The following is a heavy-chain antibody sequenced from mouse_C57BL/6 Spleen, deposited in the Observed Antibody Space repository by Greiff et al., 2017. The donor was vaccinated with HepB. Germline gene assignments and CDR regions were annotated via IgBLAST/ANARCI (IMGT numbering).Heavy chain of an antibody. Sequence: VQLQQSGAELVRPGASVKLSCTASGFNIKDDYMHWVKQRPEQGLEWIGWIDPENGDTEYASKFQGKATITADTSSNTAYLQLSSLTSEDTAVYYCTTLITTVVANPYYAMDYWGQGTSVTVSS. J-gene: IGHJ4*01. CDR2: IDPENGDT. CDR1: GFNIKDDY. CDR3: TTLITTVVANPYYAMDY. D-gene: IGHD1-1*01. V-gene: IGHV14-4*01.